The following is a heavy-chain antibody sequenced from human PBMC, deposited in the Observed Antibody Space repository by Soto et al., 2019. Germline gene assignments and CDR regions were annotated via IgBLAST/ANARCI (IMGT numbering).Heavy chain of an antibody. D-gene: IGHD3-9*01. J-gene: IGHJ5*02. CDR1: GGTFSSYA. CDR3: ARDRDYDILTGYYSGGWFDP. V-gene: IGHV1-69*13. CDR2: IIPIFGTA. Sequence: SVKVSCKASGGTFSSYAISWVRQAPGQGLEWMGGIIPIFGTANYAQKFQGRVTITADESTSTAYMELSSLRSEDTAVYYCARDRDYDILTGYYSGGWFDPWGQGTLVTVSS.